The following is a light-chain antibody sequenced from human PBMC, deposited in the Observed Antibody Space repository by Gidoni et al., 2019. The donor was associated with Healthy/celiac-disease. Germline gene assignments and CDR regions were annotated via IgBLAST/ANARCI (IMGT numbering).Light chain of an antibody. CDR1: ALPKQY. V-gene: IGLV3-25*03. CDR2: HDS. CDR3: QSADSSGTSPMV. J-gene: IGLJ2*01. Sequence: SYELTQPPSVSGSPGQTARITCSGDALPKQYAYWYQQKPGQAPVLVLYHDSERPSGIPERFSGSSSGTTVTLTISGVQAEDEADYYCQSADSSGTSPMVFGGGTTLTVL.